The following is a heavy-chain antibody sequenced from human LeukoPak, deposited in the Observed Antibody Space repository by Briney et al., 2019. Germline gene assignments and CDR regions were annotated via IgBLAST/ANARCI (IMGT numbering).Heavy chain of an antibody. D-gene: IGHD1-26*01. CDR2: INPHSGGT. CDR3: ARDWNRGSYWPFDY. Sequence: ASVKVSCKASGYTFTGYYIHWVRQAPGQGLEWMGCINPHSGGTYYAQKFQGRVTVTSDTSISTASMDLSSLRSDDTAVYFCARDWNRGSYWPFDYWGQGTLVTVSS. CDR1: GYTFTGYY. J-gene: IGHJ4*02. V-gene: IGHV1-2*02.